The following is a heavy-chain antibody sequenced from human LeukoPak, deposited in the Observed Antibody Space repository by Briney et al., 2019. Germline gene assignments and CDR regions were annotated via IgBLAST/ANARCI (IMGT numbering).Heavy chain of an antibody. D-gene: IGHD3-10*01. Sequence: GGSLRLSCAASGFTFSSYGMHWVRQAPGKGREWVAFIRYDGSNKYYADSVKGRFTISRDNSKNTLYLQMNSLRAEDTAVYYCAKDRRVRYLAYFDYWGQGTLVTVSS. V-gene: IGHV3-30*02. CDR3: AKDRRVRYLAYFDY. CDR2: IRYDGSNK. CDR1: GFTFSSYG. J-gene: IGHJ4*02.